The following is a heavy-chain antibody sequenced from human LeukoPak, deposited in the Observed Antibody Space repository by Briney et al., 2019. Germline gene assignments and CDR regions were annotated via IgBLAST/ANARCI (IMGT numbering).Heavy chain of an antibody. D-gene: IGHD4-23*01. CDR1: GFTFSSYA. Sequence: GGSLRLSCAASGFTFSSYAMSWVRQAPGKGLEWVSAISGSGGSTYYADSVKGRFTISRDNSKNTLYLQMNSLRAEDTAVYYCAKLLRKYGGTPRRYFDYGGQGPLATVPP. J-gene: IGHJ4*02. V-gene: IGHV3-23*01. CDR2: ISGSGGST. CDR3: AKLLRKYGGTPRRYFDY.